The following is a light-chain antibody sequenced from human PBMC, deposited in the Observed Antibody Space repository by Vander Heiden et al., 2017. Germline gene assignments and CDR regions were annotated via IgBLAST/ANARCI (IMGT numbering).Light chain of an antibody. CDR1: SSNIGKIY. CDR3: GTWDSSLSNAV. CDR2: DNN. J-gene: IGLJ1*01. Sequence: QSVLTQPPSVSAPPGQKVTISRSGSSSNIGKIYVSWYQQVPGTAPKLLIYDNNKRPSGIPDRFSGSKSGTSATLGITGLQTGDEADYYCGTWDSSLSNAVFGTGTKVTVL. V-gene: IGLV1-51*01.